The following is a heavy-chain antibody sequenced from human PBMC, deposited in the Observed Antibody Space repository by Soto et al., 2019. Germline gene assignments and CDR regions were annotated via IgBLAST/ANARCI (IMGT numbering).Heavy chain of an antibody. CDR3: TGGYCTGGTCYSGYFQH. D-gene: IGHD2-15*01. J-gene: IGHJ1*01. V-gene: IGHV3-73*02. CDR1: GFTFSGST. CDR2: IRSKANDYAT. Sequence: EVQLVQSGGGLVQPGGSLKLSCAASGFTFSGSTVHWVRQASGEGLQWGGRIRSKANDYATTYIASVKGRFTISRDDSRNTAYLQMSDLKTEDTAVYYCTGGYCTGGTCYSGYFQHWGKGALVTVFS.